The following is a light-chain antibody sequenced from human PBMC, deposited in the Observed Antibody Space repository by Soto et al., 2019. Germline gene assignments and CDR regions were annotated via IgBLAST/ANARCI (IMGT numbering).Light chain of an antibody. CDR1: QRVSGNY. V-gene: IGKV3D-20*02. Sequence: EVVMTQSAGTLSWSPGEAATLSWGASQRVSGNYLAWYQQKPGQSPRLFIYDASSRATGIPDRFSGSLYGTDFNLTISRLEPEDFAVYYCQQRSNWPITFGQGTRLEIK. CDR2: DAS. J-gene: IGKJ5*01. CDR3: QQRSNWPIT.